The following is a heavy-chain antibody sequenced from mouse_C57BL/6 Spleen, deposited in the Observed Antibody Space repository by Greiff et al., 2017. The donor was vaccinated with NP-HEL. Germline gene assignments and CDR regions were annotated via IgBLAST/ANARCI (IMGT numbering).Heavy chain of an antibody. Sequence: QVQLQQPGAELVMPGASVKLSCKASGYTFTSYWMHWVKQRPGQGLEWIGEIDPSDSYTNYNQKFKGKATLTVDQSSSTAYMQLSSLTSTDSAVYYGAREEDYYGSSYGFADWGQGTLVTGSA. D-gene: IGHD1-1*01. V-gene: IGHV1-69*01. CDR3: AREEDYYGSSYGFAD. CDR1: GYTFTSYW. CDR2: IDPSDSYT. J-gene: IGHJ3*01.